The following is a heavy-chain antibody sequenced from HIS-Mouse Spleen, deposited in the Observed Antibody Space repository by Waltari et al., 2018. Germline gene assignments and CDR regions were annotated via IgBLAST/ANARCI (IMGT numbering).Heavy chain of an antibody. J-gene: IGHJ5*02. CDR3: ARGSGRWELLLPNWFDP. CDR2: INPNSGGT. CDR1: GYTFAGYD. Sequence: QVQLVQSGAEVKKPGASVKVSCKASGYTFAGYDMAWVLPAPGQGLEWMGWINPNSGGTNYAQKFQGRVTMTRDTSISTAYMELSRLRSDDTAVYYCARGSGRWELLLPNWFDPWGQGTLVTVSS. V-gene: IGHV1-2*02. D-gene: IGHD1-26*01.